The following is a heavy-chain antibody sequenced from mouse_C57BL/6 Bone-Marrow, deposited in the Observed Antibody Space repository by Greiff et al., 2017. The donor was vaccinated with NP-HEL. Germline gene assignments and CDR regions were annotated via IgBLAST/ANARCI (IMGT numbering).Heavy chain of an antibody. Sequence: DVQLQESGGGLVQPGGSMKLSCVASGFTFSNYWMNWVRQSPEKGLEWVAQIRLKSDNYATHYADSVKGRFTISRDDSKSSVYLQMNNLRAEDTGIYYCTEGTWYFDVWGTGTTVTVSS. D-gene: IGHD2-14*01. CDR3: TEGTWYFDV. V-gene: IGHV6-3*01. CDR2: IRLKSDNYAT. CDR1: GFTFSNYW. J-gene: IGHJ1*03.